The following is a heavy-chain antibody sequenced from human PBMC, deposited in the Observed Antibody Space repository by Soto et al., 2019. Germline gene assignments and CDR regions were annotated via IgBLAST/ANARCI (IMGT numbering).Heavy chain of an antibody. Sequence: QVQLHESGPGLVKPSETLSLTCTVSGDSISSHYWSWIRQPPGKGLEWIGHIYHSGGTRYNPSLRSRVTISVDTSKNQFSLKLRSVTAADTAVYYCAKNVAVAGFCLDPWGQGILVTVSP. CDR2: IYHSGGT. CDR1: GDSISSHY. V-gene: IGHV4-59*11. J-gene: IGHJ5*02. D-gene: IGHD6-19*01. CDR3: AKNVAVAGFCLDP.